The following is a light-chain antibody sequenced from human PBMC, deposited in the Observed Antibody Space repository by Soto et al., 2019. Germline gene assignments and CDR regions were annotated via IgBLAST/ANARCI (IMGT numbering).Light chain of an antibody. V-gene: IGKV1-33*01. CDR2: DTS. CDR3: QPYDFVFVT. Sequence: DIQVTQSPSSLSASVGDRVTITCQTSQDIRNDLNWYQQKPGTAPKLLIYDTSNLQPGVPSRFSGSGSGTHFSLTITSRQPEDLATSYCQPYDFVFVTFGQGTRLEI. CDR1: QDIRND. J-gene: IGKJ5*01.